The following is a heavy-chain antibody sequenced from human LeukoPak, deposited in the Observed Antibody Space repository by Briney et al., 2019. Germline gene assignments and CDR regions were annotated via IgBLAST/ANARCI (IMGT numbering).Heavy chain of an antibody. CDR2: FYGGGST. V-gene: IGHV3-66*01. CDR1: GFTVSSTY. D-gene: IGHD6-19*01. CDR3: ARGGSGWSLDY. Sequence: GGSLRLSCAASGFTVSSTYMSWVRQAPGQGLEWVSVFYGGGSTKYADSVKGGFTISRDTSQNTLYLQMNSLRVEDTAVYYCARGGSGWSLDYWGQGTLVSVSS. J-gene: IGHJ4*02.